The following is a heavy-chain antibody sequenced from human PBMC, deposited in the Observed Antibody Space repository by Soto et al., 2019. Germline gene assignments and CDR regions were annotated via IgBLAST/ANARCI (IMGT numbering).Heavy chain of an antibody. CDR2: LSGSGGTT. V-gene: IGHV3-23*01. CDR3: AKPRAGYGSGSDTFYFDF. D-gene: IGHD3-10*01. Sequence: PGGSLRLSCSTSGCTFSTYAMNWVRQAPGKGLEWVSALSGSGGTTYYADSVRGRFTISRDNSKNALFLQMSSLRAEDTALYYRAKPRAGYGSGSDTFYFDFWEQGTLVTFSS. J-gene: IGHJ4*02. CDR1: GCTFSTYA.